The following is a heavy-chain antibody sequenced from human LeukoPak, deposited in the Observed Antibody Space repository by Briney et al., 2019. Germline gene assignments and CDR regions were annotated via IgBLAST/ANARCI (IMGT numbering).Heavy chain of an antibody. CDR3: AKECRSSTSCSGPLDY. J-gene: IGHJ4*02. CDR2: ISGSGGST. D-gene: IGHD2-2*01. V-gene: IGHV3-23*01. CDR1: GFTFSSYA. Sequence: GGSLRLSCAASGFTFSSYAMSWVRQAPGKGLEWVSAISGSGGSTYYADSVKGRFTISRDNSKNTLYLQMNSLRAEDTAVYYCAKECRSSTSCSGPLDYWGQGTLVTVSS.